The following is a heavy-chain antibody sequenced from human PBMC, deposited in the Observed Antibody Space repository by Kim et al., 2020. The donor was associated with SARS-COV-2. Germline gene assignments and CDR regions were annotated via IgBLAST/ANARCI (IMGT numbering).Heavy chain of an antibody. D-gene: IGHD3-10*01. V-gene: IGHV3-30*18. CDR3: AKDVKEGGLWSLFVVRGYGFDY. CDR2: ISYDGSNK. J-gene: IGHJ4*02. Sequence: GGSLRLSCAASGFTFSSYGMHWVRQAPGKGLEWVAVISYDGSNKYYADSVKGRFTISRDNSKNTLYLQMNSLRAEDTAVYYCAKDVKEGGLWSLFVVRGYGFDYWGQGTLVTVSS. CDR1: GFTFSSYG.